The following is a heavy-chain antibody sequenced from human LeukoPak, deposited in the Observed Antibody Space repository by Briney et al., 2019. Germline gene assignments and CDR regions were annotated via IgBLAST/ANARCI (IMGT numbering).Heavy chain of an antibody. CDR3: ARDSYGDYSAFDY. J-gene: IGHJ4*02. D-gene: IGHD4-17*01. CDR2: INWNGGST. Sequence: GGSLRLSCAASGFTFSSYGMSWVRQVPGKGLEWVSGINWNGGSTGYADSVKGRFTISRDNDKNLLYLQMNSLRAEDTAFYYCARDSYGDYSAFDYWGQGTLVTVSS. CDR1: GFTFSSYG. V-gene: IGHV3-20*04.